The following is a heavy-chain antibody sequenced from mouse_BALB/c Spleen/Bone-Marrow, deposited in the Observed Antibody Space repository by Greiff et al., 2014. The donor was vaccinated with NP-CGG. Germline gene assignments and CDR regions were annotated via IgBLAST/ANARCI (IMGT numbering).Heavy chain of an antibody. J-gene: IGHJ3*01. CDR1: GFNIKDTY. D-gene: IGHD1-1*01. CDR3: APYYYSRWFAN. V-gene: IGHV14-3*02. Sequence: EVQLQESGAELVRPGASVKLSCTASGFNIKDTYMHWVKQRPEQGLEWIGRIDPANGNIKYDPKFQGKATITADTSSNTAYLQLSSLTSEDTAVYYCAPYYYSRWFANWGQGTLVTVSA. CDR2: IDPANGNI.